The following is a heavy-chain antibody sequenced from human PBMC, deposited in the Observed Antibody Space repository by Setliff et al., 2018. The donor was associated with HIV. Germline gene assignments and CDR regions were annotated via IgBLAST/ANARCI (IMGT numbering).Heavy chain of an antibody. J-gene: IGHJ4*02. CDR1: GGTISDSA. Sequence: ASVKVSCKASGGTISDSAITWVRQAPGQGLEWMGGIIPVFGTANYAQKFQGRVTISADEVTSTAYMELRSLRSEDTAVFYCARGVVVAGNPYYFDYWGQGTLVTVSS. CDR3: ARGVVVAGNPYYFDY. CDR2: IIPVFGTA. V-gene: IGHV1-69*13. D-gene: IGHD2-15*01.